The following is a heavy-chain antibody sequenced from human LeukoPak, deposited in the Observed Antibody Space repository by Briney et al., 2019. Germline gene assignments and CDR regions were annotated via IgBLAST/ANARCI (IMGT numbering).Heavy chain of an antibody. Sequence: SETLSLTCAVYGGSLRNYHWSLIRQPPGKGLEWIGEINHSGSTNYNPSLKSRVTMSLDTSKNQFSLTLNSVTAADTAVYYCARSAPSVTSYYFDSWGQGTLVTVSS. V-gene: IGHV4-34*01. J-gene: IGHJ4*02. CDR2: INHSGST. CDR1: GGSLRNYH. D-gene: IGHD4-17*01. CDR3: ARSAPSVTSYYFDS.